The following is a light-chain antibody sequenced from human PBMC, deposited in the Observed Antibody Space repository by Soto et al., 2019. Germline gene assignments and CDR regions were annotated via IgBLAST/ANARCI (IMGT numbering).Light chain of an antibody. CDR2: EAS. Sequence: DIQMTQSPSTVSASVGDRVTITCRASQPISRWLAWYQQKPGKAPKLLIYEASTLEIRVSSRFSGSGSGTEFNLTIRSLQPDDFAPYFCQPCKGYPYPFGQGTTLEI. CDR3: QPCKGYPYP. J-gene: IGKJ2*01. V-gene: IGKV1-5*03. CDR1: QPISRW.